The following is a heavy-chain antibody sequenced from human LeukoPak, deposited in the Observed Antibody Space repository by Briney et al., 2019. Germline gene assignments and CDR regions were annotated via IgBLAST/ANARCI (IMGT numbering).Heavy chain of an antibody. CDR1: GYAFTSYD. CDR3: ARGPGLNQYSHH. J-gene: IGHJ1*01. CDR2: MNPNSGNT. Sequence: GASVKLSCKASGYAFTSYDINWGRQATGPGLESMGWMNPNSGNTGYAKKFQGRVTMTRNTAIGTAYMDLSSLSSDGTAVYYYARGPGLNQYSHHWGRGSLVTVSS. D-gene: IGHD1-14*01. V-gene: IGHV1-8*01.